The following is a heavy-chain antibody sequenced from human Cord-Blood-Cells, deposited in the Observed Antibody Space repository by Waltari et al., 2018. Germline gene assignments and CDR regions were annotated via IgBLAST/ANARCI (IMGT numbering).Heavy chain of an antibody. D-gene: IGHD5-12*01. Sequence: EVQLVESGGGLVQPGGSLRLSCAASGFTFSSYEMNWVRQAPGKGLEWVSYISSSGSTIFYVDSGEVRFTISGNNAKNSLYLQMNSLRAEDTAVYYCARDLLWGSGYDYYYYGMDVWGQGTTVTVSS. V-gene: IGHV3-48*03. J-gene: IGHJ6*02. CDR3: ARDLLWGSGYDYYYYGMDV. CDR2: ISSSGSTI. CDR1: GFTFSSYE.